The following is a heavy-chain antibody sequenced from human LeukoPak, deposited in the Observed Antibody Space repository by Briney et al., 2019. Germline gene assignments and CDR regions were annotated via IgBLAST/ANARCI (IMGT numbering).Heavy chain of an antibody. V-gene: IGHV1-18*01. Sequence: ASVKVSCKASGYTFTSYGISWVRQAPGQGLEWMGWISAYNGNTNYAQKLQGRVTMTTDTSTSTAYMELRSLRSDDTAVYYCARAGYSSSWYWGVRSYYDSSTTMTFDYWGQGTLVTVSS. J-gene: IGHJ4*02. CDR3: ARAGYSSSWYWGVRSYYDSSTTMTFDY. CDR2: ISAYNGNT. D-gene: IGHD6-13*01. CDR1: GYTFTSYG.